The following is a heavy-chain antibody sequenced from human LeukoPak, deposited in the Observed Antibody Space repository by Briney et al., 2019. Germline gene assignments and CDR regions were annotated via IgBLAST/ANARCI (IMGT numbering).Heavy chain of an antibody. D-gene: IGHD4-17*01. CDR1: GFTFSSYG. CDR2: IWYDGSNK. Sequence: PGGSLRLSCAASGFTFSSYGMHWVRQAPGKGLEWVAVIWYDGSNKYYADSVKGRFTISRDNAKNSLYLQMNSLRAEDTAVYYCARGYGDFRVEGRYFHSWGQGTLVTVSS. J-gene: IGHJ4*02. V-gene: IGHV3-33*01. CDR3: ARGYGDFRVEGRYFHS.